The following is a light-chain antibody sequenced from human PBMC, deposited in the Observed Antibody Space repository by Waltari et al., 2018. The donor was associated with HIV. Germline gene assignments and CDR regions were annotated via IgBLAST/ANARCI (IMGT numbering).Light chain of an antibody. CDR3: CSYADKYTWV. J-gene: IGLJ3*02. Sequence: QSALTQPRSVSGSPGQSVTISCTGTSSDVGAYNSVSWYQQRPGKAPKLRIFMVNKLPPGVPDRLPVSRSGNTASLTISGLQAADESDYYCCSYADKYTWVFGGGTKLTVL. CDR2: MVN. V-gene: IGLV2-11*01. CDR1: SSDVGAYNS.